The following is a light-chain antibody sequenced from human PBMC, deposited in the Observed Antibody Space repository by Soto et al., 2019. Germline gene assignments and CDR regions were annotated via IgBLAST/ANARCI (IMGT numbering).Light chain of an antibody. CDR3: QSYDDSLGGHVI. CDR2: ANT. Sequence: QAVVTQPPSVSGAPGQRVTISCTGSSSYIGAGYDVHWYQQLPGTAPKLLIYANTNRPSGVPDRFSGSKSGTSASLAITGLQAEDEADYYCQSYDDSLGGHVIFGGGTNLTVL. J-gene: IGLJ2*01. V-gene: IGLV1-40*01. CDR1: SSYIGAGYD.